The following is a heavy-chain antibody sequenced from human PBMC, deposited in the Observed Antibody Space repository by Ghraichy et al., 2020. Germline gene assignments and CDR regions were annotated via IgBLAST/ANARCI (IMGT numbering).Heavy chain of an antibody. J-gene: IGHJ4*02. CDR2: ISGSGGST. D-gene: IGHD3-10*01. Sequence: GGSLRLSCAASGFTFSSYAMSWVRQAPGKGLEWVSAISGSGGSTYYADSVKGRFTISRDNSKNTLYLQMNSLRAEDTAVYYCAKGSRWFGELLWSLPPFDYWGQGTLVTVSS. CDR3: AKGSRWFGELLWSLPPFDY. V-gene: IGHV3-23*01. CDR1: GFTFSSYA.